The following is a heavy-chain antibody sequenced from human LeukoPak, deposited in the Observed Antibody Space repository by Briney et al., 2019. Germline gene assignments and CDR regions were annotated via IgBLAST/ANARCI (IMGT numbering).Heavy chain of an antibody. V-gene: IGHV4-59*01. CDR2: IYYSGST. D-gene: IGHD6-19*01. CDR1: GGSISSYY. Sequence: PSETLSLTCTVSGGSISSYYWSWIRQPPGKGLEWIGHIYYSGSTNYNPSLKSRVTMSVDTSNNQFSLRVSSVTAADTAVYYCASAGSSGWYGDYWGQGTLVTVSS. J-gene: IGHJ4*02. CDR3: ASAGSSGWYGDY.